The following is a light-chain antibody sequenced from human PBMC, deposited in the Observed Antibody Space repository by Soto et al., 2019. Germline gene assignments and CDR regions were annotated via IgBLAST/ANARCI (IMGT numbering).Light chain of an antibody. J-gene: IGKJ5*01. CDR2: HAS. Sequence: EIVLTQSPVILSVSPGETATLSCRASERVTRNLAWYQHIPGQAPRLLVFHASVRATGIPARFSGSGSGTEFSLTISNLQSEDFAVYFCQQYNDWPPITFGQGTRLEIK. CDR1: ERVTRN. V-gene: IGKV3-15*01. CDR3: QQYNDWPPIT.